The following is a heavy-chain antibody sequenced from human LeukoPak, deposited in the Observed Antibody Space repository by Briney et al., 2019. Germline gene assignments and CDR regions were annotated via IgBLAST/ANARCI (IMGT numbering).Heavy chain of an antibody. CDR3: ARSNGYWSSTSCYTSDY. CDR2: IYTGDYDT. J-gene: IGHJ4*02. Sequence: GESLKISCKGSGYRFTSYWIGWVRQMPGKGLGWGGIIYTGDYDTRYSPSFQGQVPISADKSISTAYLQWSSLKASDTAMYYCARSNGYWSSTSCYTSDYWRQGTLVSVSS. V-gene: IGHV5-51*01. D-gene: IGHD2-2*02. CDR1: GYRFTSYW.